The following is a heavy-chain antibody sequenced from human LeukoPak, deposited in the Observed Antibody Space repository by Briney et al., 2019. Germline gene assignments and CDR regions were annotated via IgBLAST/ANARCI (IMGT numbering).Heavy chain of an antibody. CDR3: ARDRKAGSYYYYMDV. J-gene: IGHJ6*03. V-gene: IGHV3-30*02. Sequence: PGGSLRLSCAASGFTFSGSGMHWVRQAPGRGLEWVAFIRSDGYNKYYADSVKGRFTISRDNSKNTLYLQMNSLRAEDTAVYYCARDRKAGSYYYYMDVWGKGTTVTVSS. CDR1: GFTFSGSG. CDR2: IRSDGYNK.